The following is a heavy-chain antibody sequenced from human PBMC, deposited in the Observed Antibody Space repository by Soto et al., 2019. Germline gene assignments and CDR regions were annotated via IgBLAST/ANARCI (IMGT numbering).Heavy chain of an antibody. Sequence: SENLSLTCTVSGGSISNYFWSWIRQPPGKGLEWVGFIYYNGSTQYNPSLKSRVTMSVDTSKNQFSLKLNSVTAADTAVYYCLIYQPGYRSRYRFAYWGQGSLVTVSS. CDR1: GGSISNYF. V-gene: IGHV4-59*01. J-gene: IGHJ4*02. CDR3: LIYQPGYRSRYRFAY. CDR2: IYYNGST. D-gene: IGHD5-18*01.